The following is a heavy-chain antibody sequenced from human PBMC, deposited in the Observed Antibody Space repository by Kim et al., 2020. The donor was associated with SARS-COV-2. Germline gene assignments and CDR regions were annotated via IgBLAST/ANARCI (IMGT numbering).Heavy chain of an antibody. Sequence: GGSLRLSCAASGFTFSNAGMSWVRQAPGKGLEWVGRIKTETDGGTTDYAAPVKCRFTITSDDSKNTLYLHMNSLKTGDTAVYYCTAVSYCSGTSWYIFDYWGQGTLVTVSS. V-gene: IGHV3-15*01. CDR3: TAVSYCSGTSWYIFDY. D-gene: IGHD2-2*01. J-gene: IGHJ4*02. CDR1: GFTFSNAG. CDR2: IKTETDGGTT.